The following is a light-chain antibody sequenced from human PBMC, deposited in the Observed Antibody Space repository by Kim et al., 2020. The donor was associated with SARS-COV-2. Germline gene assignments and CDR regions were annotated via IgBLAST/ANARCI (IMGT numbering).Light chain of an antibody. Sequence: LAPGQTATLPCGGDYLTTRRVPWYQHKPGQAPVLVISDDTDRPSGIPERFSGSKSDNTATVTISGVEAEDEAVYFCQVWDRTRVVFGGGTQLTVL. CDR1: YLTTRR. CDR2: DDT. J-gene: IGLJ2*01. CDR3: QVWDRTRVV. V-gene: IGLV3-21*02.